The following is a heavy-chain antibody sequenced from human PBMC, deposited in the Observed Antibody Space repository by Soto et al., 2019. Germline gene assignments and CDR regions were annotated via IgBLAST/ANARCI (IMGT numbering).Heavy chain of an antibody. CDR3: ARVAAVAGGFYYGMGV. CDR2: TSHRGVT. CDR1: GGSFTGYL. J-gene: IGHJ6*01. D-gene: IGHD6-19*01. Sequence: SETLTLTCAVYGGSFTGYLWSWIRQPPGKGLEWIGETSHRGVTDYNPSLKSRVTISADTSKNQFSLTLSTVTAADTAVYYCARVAAVAGGFYYGMGVWGQGTTVTVSS. V-gene: IGHV4-34*01.